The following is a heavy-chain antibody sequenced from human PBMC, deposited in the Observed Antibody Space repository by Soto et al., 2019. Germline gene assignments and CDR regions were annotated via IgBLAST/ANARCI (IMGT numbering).Heavy chain of an antibody. CDR3: ARDVRGVIRTLYYYYGMDV. CDR2: IYYSGST. D-gene: IGHD3-10*02. J-gene: IGHJ6*02. CDR1: GGSISSGGYY. V-gene: IGHV4-31*03. Sequence: SETLSLTCTVSGGSISSGGYYGSWIRQHPGKGLEWIGYIYYSGSTYYNPSLKSRVTISVDTSKNQFSLKLSSVTAADTAVYYCARDVRGVIRTLYYYYGMDVWGQGTTVTVSS.